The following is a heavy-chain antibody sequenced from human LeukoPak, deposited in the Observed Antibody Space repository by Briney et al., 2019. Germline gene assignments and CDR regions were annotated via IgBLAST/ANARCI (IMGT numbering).Heavy chain of an antibody. CDR3: AHSPYYDFWSGYYQYDY. V-gene: IGHV2-5*01. J-gene: IGHJ4*02. D-gene: IGHD3-3*01. CDR1: GFSLSTSGVG. Sequence: SGPTLVKPTQTLPLPCTFSGFSLSTSGVGVGWIRQPPGKALEWLALIYWNDDKRYSPSLKSRLTIPKDTSKNQVVLTMTNMDPVDTATYYCAHSPYYDFWSGYYQYDYWGQGTLVTVSS. CDR2: IYWNDDK.